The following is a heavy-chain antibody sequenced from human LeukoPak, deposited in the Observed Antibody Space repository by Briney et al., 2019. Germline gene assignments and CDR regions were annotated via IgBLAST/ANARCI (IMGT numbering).Heavy chain of an antibody. Sequence: PGGSLRLSCVASGFIVTNNYMSWVRQAPGKGLEWVSGLFYGGKTFYADPVKGRFTISRDDVKNTLFLQMNTLRAEDTAVYYCARGRDNPAMMWLALDLDSWGQGTLVTVSS. V-gene: IGHV3-53*01. CDR3: ARGRDNPAMMWLALDLDS. J-gene: IGHJ4*02. D-gene: IGHD5-18*01. CDR1: GFIVTNNY. CDR2: LFYGGKT.